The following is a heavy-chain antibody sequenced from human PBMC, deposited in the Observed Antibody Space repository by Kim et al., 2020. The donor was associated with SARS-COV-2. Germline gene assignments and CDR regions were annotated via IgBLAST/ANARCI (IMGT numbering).Heavy chain of an antibody. D-gene: IGHD5-18*01. V-gene: IGHV3-23*01. CDR3: AKAGPGIQLWLQLAY. Sequence: DSGKVRLTISRDNSKNTLYLQMNSLRAEDTAVYYCAKAGPGIQLWLQLAYWGQGTLVTVSS. J-gene: IGHJ4*02.